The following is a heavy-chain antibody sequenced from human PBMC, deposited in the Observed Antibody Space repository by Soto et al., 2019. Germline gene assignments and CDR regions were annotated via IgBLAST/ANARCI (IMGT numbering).Heavy chain of an antibody. D-gene: IGHD2-2*01. CDR3: TTDIVVVPAAIDY. J-gene: IGHJ4*02. V-gene: IGHV3-15*01. Sequence: GGSLRLSCAASGFTFSNAWMSWVRQAPGKGLEWVGRIKSKTDGGTTDYAAPVKGRFTISRDDSKNTLYLQMNSLKTEDTAVYYCTTDIVVVPAAIDYWGQGTLVTVSS. CDR2: IKSKTDGGTT. CDR1: GFTFSNAW.